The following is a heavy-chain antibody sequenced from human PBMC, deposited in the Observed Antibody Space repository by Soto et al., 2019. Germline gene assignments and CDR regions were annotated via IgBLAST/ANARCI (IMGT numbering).Heavy chain of an antibody. Sequence: QITLKESGPTLVKPTQTLTLTCTFSGFSLSTCGVGVGWIRQPPGKALEWLALIYWDDDKRYSPSLKSRLTITKDTSKNQVVLTMTNMDPVDTATYYCAHRLESEYSSSSSGFDYWGQGTLVTVSS. CDR2: IYWDDDK. CDR3: AHRLESEYSSSSSGFDY. CDR1: GFSLSTCGVG. V-gene: IGHV2-5*02. D-gene: IGHD6-6*01. J-gene: IGHJ4*02.